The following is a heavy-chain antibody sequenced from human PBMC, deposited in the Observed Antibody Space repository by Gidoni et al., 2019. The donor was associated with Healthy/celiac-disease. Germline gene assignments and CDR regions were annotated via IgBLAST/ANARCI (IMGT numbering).Heavy chain of an antibody. CDR2: IRSKAYGGTT. D-gene: IGHD2-2*01. J-gene: IGHJ6*03. CDR1: GFTFGEYA. V-gene: IGHV3-49*03. Sequence: RAQTLSRTASGFTFGEYAMSWFRQAPGKGLEWVGFIRSKAYGGTTEYAASVKGRFTISRDDSKSIAYLQMNSLKTEDTAVYYCTRDIVVVPAAIDYYYYMDVWGKGTTVTVSS. CDR3: TRDIVVVPAAIDYYYYMDV.